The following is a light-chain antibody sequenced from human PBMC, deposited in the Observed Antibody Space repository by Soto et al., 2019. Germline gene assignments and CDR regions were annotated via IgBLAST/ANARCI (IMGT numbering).Light chain of an antibody. V-gene: IGKV3D-20*02. Sequence: EIVLTQSPGTLSLSPGERATLSCRASQSVTSTYLAWYQQKLGQAPRLLIYGASSRATGIPDRFSGSGSGTDFTLTISSLEPEDFAVYYCQQRSNWPWTFGQGTKVEIK. J-gene: IGKJ1*01. CDR1: QSVTSTY. CDR2: GAS. CDR3: QQRSNWPWT.